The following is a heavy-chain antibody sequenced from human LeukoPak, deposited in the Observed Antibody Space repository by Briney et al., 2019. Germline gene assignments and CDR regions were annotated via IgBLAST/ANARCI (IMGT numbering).Heavy chain of an antibody. CDR2: IKQDGSEK. CDR1: GFTFSSYW. J-gene: IGHJ3*02. V-gene: IGHV3-7*01. CDR3: ARVIPYHDSSGYYYRIRAFDI. D-gene: IGHD3-22*01. Sequence: PGGSLRLSCAASGFTFSSYWMSWVRQAPGKGLEWVANIKQDGSEKYYVDSVKGRITISRDNAKNSLYLQMNSLRAEDTAVYYCARVIPYHDSSGYYYRIRAFDIWGQGTMVTVSS.